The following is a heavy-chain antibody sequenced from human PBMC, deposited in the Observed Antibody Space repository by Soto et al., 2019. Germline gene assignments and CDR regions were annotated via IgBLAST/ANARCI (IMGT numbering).Heavy chain of an antibody. CDR2: ISYDGNNK. J-gene: IGHJ6*02. D-gene: IGHD2-15*01. CDR1: GFTFSSYV. Sequence: QVQLVESGGGVVQPGRSLRLSCAASGFTFSSYVMHWVRQAPGKGLEWVAVISYDGNNKYYADSVKGRFTISRDNSKNPRDLKMNSLRAEDRAVYYCARAGCDGGRCYSLVGLRYGMDVWGQGTTVTVSS. CDR3: ARAGCDGGRCYSLVGLRYGMDV. V-gene: IGHV3-30-3*01.